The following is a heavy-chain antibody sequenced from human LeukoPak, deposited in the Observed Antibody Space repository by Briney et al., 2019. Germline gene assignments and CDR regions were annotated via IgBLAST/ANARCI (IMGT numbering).Heavy chain of an antibody. CDR1: GDSINNGDYY. V-gene: IGHV4-30-4*01. CDR3: VRGTAGTSDEDY. J-gene: IGHJ4*02. D-gene: IGHD1-1*01. CDR2: ISYSGST. Sequence: PSETLSLTCTVSGDSINNGDYYWSWIRQPPGNGLEWIGYISYSGSTYYTPSLKSRVAISVDTSKNQFSLKLTSVTAADTSIYYCVRGTAGTSDEDYWGQGTLVTVSS.